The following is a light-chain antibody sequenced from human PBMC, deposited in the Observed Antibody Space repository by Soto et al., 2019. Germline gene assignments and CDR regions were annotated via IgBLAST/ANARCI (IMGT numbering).Light chain of an antibody. CDR1: SSDVGGYNY. CDR2: EVS. J-gene: IGLJ2*01. Sequence: QSALTQPASVSGSPGQSITISCTGSSSDVGGYNYVSWYQLHPGKAPKLMIYEVSNRPSGVSNRFSGSKSGNTASLTISGLQAEDEAEYYCTSKTSSTYVVFGGGTKVTVL. CDR3: TSKTSSTYVV. V-gene: IGLV2-14*01.